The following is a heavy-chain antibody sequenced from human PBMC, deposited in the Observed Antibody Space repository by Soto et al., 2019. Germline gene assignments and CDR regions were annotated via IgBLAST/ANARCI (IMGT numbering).Heavy chain of an antibody. Sequence: QVQLVQSGGEVKQPGASVKVSCKASGYTFTSYGISWARQAPGQGLEGMGWSSGYNGSTNYEQKFQGRVTMTTDISTGSGEMKLMNLKYDDAAEYYCARHQGLTRILGGAFFDVWGHGTMVTVSS. D-gene: IGHD3-16*01. J-gene: IGHJ4*01. CDR1: GYTFTSYG. CDR2: SSGYNGST. V-gene: IGHV1-18*01. CDR3: ARHQGLTRILGGAFFDV.